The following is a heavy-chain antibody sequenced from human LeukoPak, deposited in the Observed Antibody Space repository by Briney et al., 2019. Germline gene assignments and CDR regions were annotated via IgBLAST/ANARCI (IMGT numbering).Heavy chain of an antibody. CDR1: GGTFSSYA. CDR2: VIPIHGKE. J-gene: IGHJ4*02. V-gene: IGHV1-69*04. Sequence: ASVKVSCKASGGTFSSYAISWVRQAPGQGLEWMGRVIPIHGKENYAKKVQGRVTITADKSTSKAYMELSSLRSEDTAVYYCARGATDFWSGYLDYWGQGTLVTVSS. CDR3: ARGATDFWSGYLDY. D-gene: IGHD3-3*01.